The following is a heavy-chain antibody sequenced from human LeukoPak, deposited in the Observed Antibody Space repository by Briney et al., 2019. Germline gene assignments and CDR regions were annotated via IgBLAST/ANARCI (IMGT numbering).Heavy chain of an antibody. CDR2: IRYDGSNK. J-gene: IGHJ3*02. D-gene: IGHD6-19*01. CDR3: AKDHLLYSSGLDAFDI. CDR1: GFTFSSYG. Sequence: GGSLRLSCAASGFTFSSYGMHWVRQAPGKGLEWVAFIRYDGSNKYYADSVKGRFTISRDNSKNTLYLQMNSLSAEDTAGYYCAKDHLLYSSGLDAFDIWGQGTMVTVSS. V-gene: IGHV3-30*02.